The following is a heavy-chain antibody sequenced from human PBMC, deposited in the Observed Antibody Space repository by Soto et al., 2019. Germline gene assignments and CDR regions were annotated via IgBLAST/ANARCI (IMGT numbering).Heavy chain of an antibody. CDR2: IRSKANSYAT. Sequence: EVQLVESGGGLVQPGGSLKLSCAASGFTFSGSAMHWVRQASGKGLEWVGRIRSKANSYATAYAASVKGRFTISRDDSKNTAYLQMNSLKTEDTAVYYCTRRDYYDSSGVDCWGQGTLVTVSS. J-gene: IGHJ4*02. D-gene: IGHD3-22*01. CDR3: TRRDYYDSSGVDC. V-gene: IGHV3-73*02. CDR1: GFTFSGSA.